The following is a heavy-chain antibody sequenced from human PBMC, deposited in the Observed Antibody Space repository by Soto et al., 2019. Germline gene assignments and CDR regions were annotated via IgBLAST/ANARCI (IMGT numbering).Heavy chain of an antibody. CDR1: GGTFSNYT. V-gene: IGHV1-69*13. Sequence: SVKVSCKASGGTFSNYTINWVRQAPGQGLEWMGGIILMFGTANYAQKFQGRVTITADESTSTAYMELSSLRSEDTAVYYCVRDPLYCGGDCHSDGYYYYGMDVWGQGTTVTVSS. CDR2: IILMFGTA. J-gene: IGHJ6*02. D-gene: IGHD2-21*02. CDR3: VRDPLYCGGDCHSDGYYYYGMDV.